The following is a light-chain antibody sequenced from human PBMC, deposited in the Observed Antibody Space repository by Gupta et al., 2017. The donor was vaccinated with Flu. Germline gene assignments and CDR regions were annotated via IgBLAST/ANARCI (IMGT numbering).Light chain of an antibody. CDR2: WGS. V-gene: IGKV4-1*01. Sequence: NCKSSKSVLWSSNNWTYLALYQQKPGQPTKVLSYWGSSRESGVPDRFSGSGSGTDFTLNINSLQAEDVAVYYCQQYYTTPVTFGGGTKVEV. J-gene: IGKJ4*01. CDR3: QQYYTTPVT. CDR1: KSVLWSSNNWTY.